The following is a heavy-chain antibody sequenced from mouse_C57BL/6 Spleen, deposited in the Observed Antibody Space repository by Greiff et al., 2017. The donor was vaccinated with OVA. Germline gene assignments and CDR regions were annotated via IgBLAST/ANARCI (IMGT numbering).Heavy chain of an antibody. CDR2: IDPSDSYT. J-gene: IGHJ1*03. CDR3: ARSYGSSPVDV. CDR1: GYTFTSYW. D-gene: IGHD1-1*01. Sequence: QVQLQQSGAELVMPGASVKLSCKASGYTFTSYWMHWVKQRPGQGLEWIGEIDPSDSYTNYNQKFKGKSTLTVDKSSSTAYMQLSSLTSEDSAVYYCARSYGSSPVDVWGTGTTVTVSS. V-gene: IGHV1-69*01.